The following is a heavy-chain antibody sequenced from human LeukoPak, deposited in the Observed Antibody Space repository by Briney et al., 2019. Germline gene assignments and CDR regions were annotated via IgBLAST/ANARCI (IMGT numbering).Heavy chain of an antibody. V-gene: IGHV4-30-4*01. CDR1: GGSISNGDYF. J-gene: IGHJ4*02. CDR2: IYYTGSGNT. CDR3: ARDQDY. Sequence: SQTLSLTCTVSGGSISNGDYFWSWIRQPPGKGLEWIGYIYYTGSGNTYYNPSLKSRLTISLDTSKNQFSLKLSSVTAADTAMYYCARDQDYWGQGTLVTASS.